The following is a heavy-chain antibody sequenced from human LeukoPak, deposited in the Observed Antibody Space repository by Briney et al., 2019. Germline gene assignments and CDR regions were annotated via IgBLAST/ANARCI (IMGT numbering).Heavy chain of an antibody. CDR2: IYYSGST. CDR3: ARDSTALWFGELLMDY. V-gene: IGHV4-31*03. D-gene: IGHD3-10*01. J-gene: IGHJ4*02. CDR1: GGSISSGGYY. Sequence: PLETLSLTCTVSGGSISSGGYYWSWIRQHPGKGLEWIGYIYYSGSTYYNPSLKSRVTISVDTSKNQFSLKLSSVTAADTAVYYCARDSTALWFGELLMDYWGQGTLVTVSP.